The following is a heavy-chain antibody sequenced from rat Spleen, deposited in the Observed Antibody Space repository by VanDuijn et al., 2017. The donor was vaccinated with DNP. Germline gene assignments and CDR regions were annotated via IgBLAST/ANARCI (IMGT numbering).Heavy chain of an antibody. CDR1: GFTFSEYW. D-gene: IGHD5-1*01. J-gene: IGHJ3*01. CDR3: ARDGRLAY. V-gene: IGHV5-31*01. Sequence: EVQLVASGGGLVKSGRSLKLSCVASGFTFSEYWMYWIRQVPGKGLEWVASITTSGDSTYYPDSVKGRFTISRDNAKNTLYLQMNSLRSEDTATYYCARDGRLAYWGQGTLVTVSS. CDR2: ITTSGDST.